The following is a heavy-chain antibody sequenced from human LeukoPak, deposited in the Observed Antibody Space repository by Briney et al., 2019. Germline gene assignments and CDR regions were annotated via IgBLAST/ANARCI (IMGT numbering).Heavy chain of an antibody. CDR3: ARDCRGSTGYVDY. J-gene: IGHJ4*02. CDR2: ISGSDSTI. CDR1: GFTFSNYE. V-gene: IGHV3-48*03. Sequence: PGGSLRLSCAASGFTFSNYEMNWVRQAPGKGLEWVSYISGSDSTIYYADSVKGRLTISRDNAKNSLYLQMNSLRAEDTAVYYCARDCRGSTGYVDYWGQGTLVTVSA. D-gene: IGHD3-10*01.